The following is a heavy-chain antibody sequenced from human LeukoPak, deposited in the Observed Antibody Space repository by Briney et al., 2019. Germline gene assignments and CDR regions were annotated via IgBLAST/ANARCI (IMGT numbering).Heavy chain of an antibody. CDR2: ISYSGST. D-gene: IGHD6-6*01. V-gene: IGHV4-59*12. CDR3: ARGGSRSYTSSTLDY. J-gene: IGHJ4*02. Sequence: SETLSLTCSVSGGSITVYYWNWIRQSPGKGLEWIGSISYSGSTNYNPSLKSRVTISIDTSKNRFTLKVSSVIAADTAMYYCARGGSRSYTSSTLDYWGQGTLVTVSS. CDR1: GGSITVYY.